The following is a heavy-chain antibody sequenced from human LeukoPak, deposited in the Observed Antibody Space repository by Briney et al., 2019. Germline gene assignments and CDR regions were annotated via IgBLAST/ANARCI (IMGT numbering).Heavy chain of an antibody. CDR3: ARYDLIGRYYFDY. Sequence: ASVKVSCKASGYTFTAYYIHWMRQAPGQGLEWMGWINPISRDTGYAQKFLGRVTVTRDRSISAVYMEFSRLSSDDTAVYYCARYDLIGRYYFDYWGQGTLVTVSS. CDR1: GYTFTAYY. CDR2: INPISRDT. V-gene: IGHV1-2*02. J-gene: IGHJ4*02. D-gene: IGHD5-12*01.